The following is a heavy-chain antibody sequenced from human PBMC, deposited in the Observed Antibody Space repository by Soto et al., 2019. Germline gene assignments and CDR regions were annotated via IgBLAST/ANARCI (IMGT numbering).Heavy chain of an antibody. CDR2: ISGSSIT. CDR1: GFTFSSYA. J-gene: IGHJ4*02. D-gene: IGHD5-12*01. CDR3: AREGRYSGSDYFDY. Sequence: PGGSLRLSCAASGFTFSSYAMTWVRQAPGKGLEWVSSISGSSITFYADSVKGRFTISRDNDKSSLYPQMNNLRDEDTAVYFCAREGRYSGSDYFDYWGQGTLVTVSS. V-gene: IGHV3-48*02.